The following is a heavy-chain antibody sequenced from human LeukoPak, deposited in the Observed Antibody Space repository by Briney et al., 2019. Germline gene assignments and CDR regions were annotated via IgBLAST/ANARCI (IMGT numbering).Heavy chain of an antibody. CDR3: AKDVPRGCSGGSCYPYYFDY. CDR1: GFTFSSYA. CDR2: ISGSGGST. V-gene: IGHV3-23*01. J-gene: IGHJ4*02. D-gene: IGHD2-15*01. Sequence: PGGSLRLSCAASGFTFSSYAMSWVRQAPGKGLEWVSAISGSGGSTYYADSVKGRLTICRDNSKNTLYLQMNSLRAEDTAVYYCAKDVPRGCSGGSCYPYYFDYWGRGTLVTVSS.